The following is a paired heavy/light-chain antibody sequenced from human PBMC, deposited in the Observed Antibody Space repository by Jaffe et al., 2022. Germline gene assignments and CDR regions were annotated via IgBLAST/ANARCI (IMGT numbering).Light chain of an antibody. CDR2: WAS. CDR1: QSVLYSSNNKNY. V-gene: IGKV4-1*01. Sequence: DIVMTQSPDSLAVSLGERATINCKSSQSVLYSSNNKNYLAWYQQKPGQPPKLLIYWASTRESGVPDRFSGSGSGTDFTLTISSLQAEDVAVYYCQQYYSTPRITFGQGTRLEIK. CDR3: QQYYSTPRIT. J-gene: IGKJ5*01.
Heavy chain of an antibody. CDR3: ARDYLHDYGDYGYFDY. V-gene: IGHV1-69*08. CDR1: GGTFSSYT. D-gene: IGHD4-17*01. CDR2: IIPILGIA. J-gene: IGHJ4*02. Sequence: QVQLVQSGAEVKKPGSSVKVSCKASGGTFSSYTISWVRQAPGQGLEWMGRIIPILGIANYAQKFQGRVTITADKSTSTAYMELSSLRSEDTAVYYCARDYLHDYGDYGYFDYWGQGTLVTVSS.